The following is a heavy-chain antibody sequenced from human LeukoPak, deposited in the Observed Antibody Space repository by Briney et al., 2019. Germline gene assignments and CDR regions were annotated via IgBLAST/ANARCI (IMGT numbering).Heavy chain of an antibody. J-gene: IGHJ4*02. CDR3: AKDTSIGRYCTNGVCSPFDY. CDR1: GFTFSSYA. D-gene: IGHD2-8*01. Sequence: GSLRLSCAASGFTFSSYAMSWVRQAPGKGLEWVSAISDSGGSTYDADSVKGRFTISRDNSKNTLYLQMNSLRAEDTAVYYCAKDTSIGRYCTNGVCSPFDYWGQGTLVTVSS. V-gene: IGHV3-23*01. CDR2: ISDSGGST.